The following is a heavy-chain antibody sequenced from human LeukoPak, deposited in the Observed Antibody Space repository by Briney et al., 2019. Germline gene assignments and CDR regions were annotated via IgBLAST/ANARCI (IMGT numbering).Heavy chain of an antibody. CDR1: GYTLTELS. CDR2: FDPEDGET. D-gene: IGHD2-15*01. J-gene: IGHJ3*02. CDR3: ATDYRVVAATFDAFDI. Sequence: GASVKVSCKVSGYTLTELSMHWVRQAPGKGLEWMGGFDPEDGETIYAQKFQGRVTMTEDTSTDTAYMELSSLRPEDTAVYYCATDYRVVAATFDAFDIWGQGTMVTVSS. V-gene: IGHV1-24*01.